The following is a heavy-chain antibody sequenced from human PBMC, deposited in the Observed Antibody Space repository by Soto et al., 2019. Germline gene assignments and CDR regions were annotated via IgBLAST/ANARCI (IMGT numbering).Heavy chain of an antibody. CDR3: AREGRDGYNYGDYYYGMDV. CDR2: IIPIFGTA. D-gene: IGHD5-12*01. Sequence: SVKVSCKASGGTFSSYAISWVRQAPGQGLEWMGGIIPIFGTANYAQKFQGRVTITADESTSTAYMELSSLRSEDTAVYYCAREGRDGYNYGDYYYGMDVWGQGTTVTVSS. V-gene: IGHV1-69*13. CDR1: GGTFSSYA. J-gene: IGHJ6*02.